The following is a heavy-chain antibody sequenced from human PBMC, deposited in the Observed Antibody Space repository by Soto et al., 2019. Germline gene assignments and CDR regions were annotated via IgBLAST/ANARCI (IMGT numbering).Heavy chain of an antibody. Sequence: QVQLQESGPGLVKPSQTLSLSCTVSDGSLTNVGYYWSWIRQHPAKGLEWIGYIYYSGGTYYNPSLKSRVSISVDMSKNQFSLKVTSVTAADTAVYYCARWDHFDSSDYYSGAFNVWGQGTMVTVSS. V-gene: IGHV4-31*03. CDR2: IYYSGGT. J-gene: IGHJ3*01. CDR3: ARWDHFDSSDYYSGAFNV. CDR1: DGSLTNVGYY. D-gene: IGHD3-22*01.